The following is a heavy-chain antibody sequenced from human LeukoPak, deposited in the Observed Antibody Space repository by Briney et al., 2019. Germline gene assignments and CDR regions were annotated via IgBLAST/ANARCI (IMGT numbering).Heavy chain of an antibody. CDR2: TYYSGST. V-gene: IGHV4-61*05. D-gene: IGHD3-16*01. Sequence: PSETLSLTCTVSGGSISSSSYYWSWIRQPPGKGLEWIGYTYYSGSTNYNPSLKSRVTISVDTSKNQFSLKLSSVTAADTAVYYCARLRGGEYYGMDVWGQGTTVTVSS. CDR1: GGSISSSSYY. CDR3: ARLRGGEYYGMDV. J-gene: IGHJ6*02.